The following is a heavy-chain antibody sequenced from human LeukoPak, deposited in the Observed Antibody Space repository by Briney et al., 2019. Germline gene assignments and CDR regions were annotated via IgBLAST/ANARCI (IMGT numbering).Heavy chain of an antibody. V-gene: IGHV3-11*01. CDR2: ISSSGSTI. CDR3: ARSLPYSGSPGWFDP. J-gene: IGHJ5*02. Sequence: TGGSLRLSCAASGFTFSDYYMSWIRQAPGKGLEWVSYISSSGSTIYYADSVKGRFTISRDNAKNSLYLQMNSLRAEDTAVYYCARSLPYSGSPGWFDPWGQGTLVTVSS. CDR1: GFTFSDYY. D-gene: IGHD1-26*01.